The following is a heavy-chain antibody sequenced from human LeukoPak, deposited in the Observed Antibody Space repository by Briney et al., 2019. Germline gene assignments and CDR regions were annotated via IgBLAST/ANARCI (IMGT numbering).Heavy chain of an antibody. D-gene: IGHD3-10*01. Sequence: ASVKVSCKASGYTFTGYYMHWVRQAPGQGLEWMGIINPSGGSTSYAQKFQGRVTMTRDTSTSTVYMELSSLRSEDTAVYYCARGQNYYGSGPLGGYWGQGTLVTVSS. J-gene: IGHJ4*02. CDR1: GYTFTGYY. CDR2: INPSGGST. V-gene: IGHV1-46*01. CDR3: ARGQNYYGSGPLGGY.